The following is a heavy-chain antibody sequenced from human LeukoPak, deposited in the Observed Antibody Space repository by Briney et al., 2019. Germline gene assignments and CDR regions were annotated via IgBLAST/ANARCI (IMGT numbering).Heavy chain of an antibody. D-gene: IGHD3-3*01. Sequence: SETLSLTCTVSGGSISSYYWNWIRQPPGKGLEWIGQINPSRNTNYNPSLKSRVTISVDTSKKQFSLKLSSVTAADTAVYYCARRYDFWSGYPPPLDYWGQGTLVTVSS. CDR1: GGSISSYY. J-gene: IGHJ4*02. CDR3: ARRYDFWSGYPPPLDY. V-gene: IGHV4-34*01. CDR2: INPSRNT.